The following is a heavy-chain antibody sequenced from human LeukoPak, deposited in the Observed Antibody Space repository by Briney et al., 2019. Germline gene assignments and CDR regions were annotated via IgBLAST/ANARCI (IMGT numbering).Heavy chain of an antibody. CDR1: GYTFTGYY. CDR3: ARVRGYYDSSGYYVVDY. D-gene: IGHD3-22*01. J-gene: IGHJ4*02. CDR2: ISAYNGNT. Sequence: ASVKVSCKASGYTFTGYYMHWVRQAPGQGLEWMGWISAYNGNTNYAQKLQGRVTMTTDTSTSTAYMELRSLRSDDTAVYYCARVRGYYDSSGYYVVDYWGQGTLVTVSS. V-gene: IGHV1-18*04.